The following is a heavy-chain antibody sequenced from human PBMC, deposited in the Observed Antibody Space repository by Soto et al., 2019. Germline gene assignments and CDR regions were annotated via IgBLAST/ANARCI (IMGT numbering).Heavy chain of an antibody. CDR2: ISGSGGST. CDR3: ANDPYDILTGYYKASDY. Sequence: VQLLESGGGLVQPGGSLRLSCAASGFTFSSYAMSWVRQAPGKGLEWVSAISGSGGSTYYADSVKGRFTISRDNSKNTLYLQMNSLRAEDTAVYYCANDPYDILTGYYKASDYWGQGTLVTVSS. V-gene: IGHV3-23*01. D-gene: IGHD3-9*01. J-gene: IGHJ4*02. CDR1: GFTFSSYA.